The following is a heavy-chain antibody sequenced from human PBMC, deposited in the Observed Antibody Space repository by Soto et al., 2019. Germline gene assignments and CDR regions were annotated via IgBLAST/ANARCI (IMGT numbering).Heavy chain of an antibody. CDR2: ISAYNGNT. J-gene: IGHJ6*02. D-gene: IGHD6-19*01. Sequence: ASVKVSCKASGYTFTSYGISWVRQAPGQGLEWMGWISAYNGNTNYAQKLQGRVTMTTDTSTSTAYMELRSLRSDDTAVYYCAMGSGWYMSHYYYGMDVWGQGTTVTVSS. CDR3: AMGSGWYMSHYYYGMDV. V-gene: IGHV1-18*01. CDR1: GYTFTSYG.